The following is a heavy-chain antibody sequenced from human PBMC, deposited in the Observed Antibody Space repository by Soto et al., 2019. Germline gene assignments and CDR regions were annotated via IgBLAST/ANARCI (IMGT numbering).Heavy chain of an antibody. CDR1: GFTFSRYG. J-gene: IGHJ4*02. Sequence: QVQLVESGGGVVQPGRSLRLSCAASGFTFSRYGMHWVRQAPGKGLEWVAAIWYDGSNKYYADSVKGRFTISRDNSKNTLYLQMKRLSAADTAVYDCARDTSIIGFLGGFELWGQGTLVPVSS. D-gene: IGHD3-16*01. CDR2: IWYDGSNK. V-gene: IGHV3-33*01. CDR3: ARDTSIIGFLGGFEL.